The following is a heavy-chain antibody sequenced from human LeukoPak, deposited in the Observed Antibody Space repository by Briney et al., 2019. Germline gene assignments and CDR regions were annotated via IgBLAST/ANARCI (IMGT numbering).Heavy chain of an antibody. J-gene: IGHJ6*03. V-gene: IGHV1-24*01. D-gene: IGHD6-19*01. CDR3: ATVVAGPPFVYYYYMDV. CDR1: GYTLTELS. CDR2: FDPEDGET. Sequence: ASVKVSCKVSGYTLTELSMHWVRQAPGKGLEWMGGFDPEDGETIYAQKFQGRVTMTEDTSTDTAYMELSSLRSEDTAVYYCATVVAGPPFVYYYYMDVWGKGTTVTVSS.